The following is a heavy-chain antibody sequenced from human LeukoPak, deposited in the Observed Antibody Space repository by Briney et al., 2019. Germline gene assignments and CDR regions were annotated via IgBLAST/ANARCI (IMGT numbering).Heavy chain of an antibody. CDR2: ISPSVGST. V-gene: IGHV1-46*01. CDR1: GYIFTNYC. D-gene: IGHD3-9*01. CDR3: ARGLRYFDWTQYYLDY. J-gene: IGHJ4*02. Sequence: ASVKVSCKASGYIFTNYCLHWVRQAPGQGLEWMGIISPSVGSTTYAQKFQGRVTMTWDTSTSTVYMELTSLRSEDTAVYYCARGLRYFDWTQYYLDYWGQGILVTVSS.